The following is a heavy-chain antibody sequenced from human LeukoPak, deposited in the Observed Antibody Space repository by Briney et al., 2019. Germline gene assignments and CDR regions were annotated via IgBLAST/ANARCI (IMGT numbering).Heavy chain of an antibody. Sequence: GGSLRLSCAASGFTFSSYSMNWVRQAPGKGLEWVAVISYDGSNKYYADSVKGRFTISRDNSKNTLYLQMNGLRAEDTAVYYCARDSLPYYYDSSRGSSGAFDIWGQGTMVTVSS. CDR3: ARDSLPYYYDSSRGSSGAFDI. J-gene: IGHJ3*02. CDR1: GFTFSSYS. V-gene: IGHV3-30*03. D-gene: IGHD3-22*01. CDR2: ISYDGSNK.